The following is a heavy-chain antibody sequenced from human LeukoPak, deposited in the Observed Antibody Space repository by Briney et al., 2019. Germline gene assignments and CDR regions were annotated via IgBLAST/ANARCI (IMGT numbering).Heavy chain of an antibody. Sequence: PSETLSLTCTVSGGSLSSSTYYWGWIRQPPGKGLEWIGSIYYSGSTYYNPSLKSRVTISVDTSKNQFSLKLSSVTAADTAVYYCARHVWSSSGSEAFDIWGQGTMVTVSS. CDR3: ARHVWSSSGSEAFDI. CDR1: GGSLSSSTYY. V-gene: IGHV4-39*01. J-gene: IGHJ3*02. CDR2: IYYSGST. D-gene: IGHD2-15*01.